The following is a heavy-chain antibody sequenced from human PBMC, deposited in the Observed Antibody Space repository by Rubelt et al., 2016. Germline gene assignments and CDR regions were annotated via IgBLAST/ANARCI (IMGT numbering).Heavy chain of an antibody. CDR1: RFTFSTYA. CDR3: ATKSNGFDY. D-gene: IGHD2-8*01. CDR2: TTGSGVDT. V-gene: IGHV3-23*01. Sequence: EVQLLESGGDLVQPGGSLRLSCAASRFTFSTYAMGWVRQAPGKGLEWVSSTTGSGVDTYYADSVKGRFTISRDNSKNTLSLQMNSLRAEDTAVCYCATKSNGFDYWGQGTLVTVSS. J-gene: IGHJ4*02.